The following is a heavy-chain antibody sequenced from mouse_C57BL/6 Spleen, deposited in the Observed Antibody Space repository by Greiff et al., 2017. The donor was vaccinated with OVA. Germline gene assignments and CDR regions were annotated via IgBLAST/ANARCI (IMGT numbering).Heavy chain of an antibody. Sequence: VQLQQSGPELVKPGASVKISCKASGYSFTSYYIHWVKQRPGQGLEWIGWIYPGSGNAKYNEKFKGKATLTADTSSSTAYMQLSSLTSEDSAVYDCARRSLREGYFDVWGTGTTVTVSS. D-gene: IGHD1-1*01. V-gene: IGHV1-66*01. CDR3: ARRSLREGYFDV. CDR2: IYPGSGNA. J-gene: IGHJ1*03. CDR1: GYSFTSYY.